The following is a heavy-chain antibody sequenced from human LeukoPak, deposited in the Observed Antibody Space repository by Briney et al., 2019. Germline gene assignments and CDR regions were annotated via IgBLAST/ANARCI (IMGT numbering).Heavy chain of an antibody. CDR1: GYTFTSYD. V-gene: IGHV1-18*01. Sequence: ASVKVSSKASGYTFTSYDINWVRQATGQGLEWMGWISAYNGNTNYAQNLQGRVTMTTDTSTSTAYMELRSLRSDDTAVYYCARGSAAAGSIDYWGQGTLVTVSS. D-gene: IGHD6-13*01. CDR2: ISAYNGNT. J-gene: IGHJ4*02. CDR3: ARGSAAAGSIDY.